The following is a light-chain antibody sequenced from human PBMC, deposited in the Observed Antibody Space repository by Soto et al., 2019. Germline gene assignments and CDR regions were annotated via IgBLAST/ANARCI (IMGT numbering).Light chain of an antibody. CDR1: QAIDNY. V-gene: IGKV1-27*01. Sequence: DIQMTQSPSSLSASVGDRVTITCRASQAIDNYLAWYQQKPGKVPTVLIYSTSTLKSGVPSRFSGSGSGTDVTLTISSLQPEEVATYYCQKYNSARETFGQGTKV. J-gene: IGKJ1*01. CDR3: QKYNSARET. CDR2: STS.